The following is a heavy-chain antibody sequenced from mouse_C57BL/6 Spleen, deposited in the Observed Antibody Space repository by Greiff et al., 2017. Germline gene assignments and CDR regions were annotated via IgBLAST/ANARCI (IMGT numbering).Heavy chain of an antibody. D-gene: IGHD1-1*01. CDR2: INPYNGDT. CDR3: ARWDDYYGSSYWFAY. J-gene: IGHJ3*01. Sequence: VQLQQSGPELVKPGDSVKISCKASGYSFTGYFMNWVMQSHGKSLEWIGRINPYNGDTFYNQKFKGKATLTVDKSSSTAHMELRSLTSEDSAVYEGARWDDYYGSSYWFAYWGQGTLVTVSA. V-gene: IGHV1-20*01. CDR1: GYSFTGYF.